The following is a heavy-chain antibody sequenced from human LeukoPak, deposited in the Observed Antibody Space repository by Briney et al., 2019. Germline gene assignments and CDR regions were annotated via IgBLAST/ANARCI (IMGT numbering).Heavy chain of an antibody. CDR3: ARDHTYYYDSSGLD. CDR1: GFTFSSYS. D-gene: IGHD3-22*01. Sequence: GGSLRLSCAASGFTFSSYSMNWVRQAPGKGLEWVSHITASGTAMFYADSVKGRFTISRDNAKNSLYLQMNSLRDEDTAVYYCARDHTYYYDSSGLDWGQGTLVTVSS. J-gene: IGHJ4*02. V-gene: IGHV3-48*02. CDR2: ITASGTAM.